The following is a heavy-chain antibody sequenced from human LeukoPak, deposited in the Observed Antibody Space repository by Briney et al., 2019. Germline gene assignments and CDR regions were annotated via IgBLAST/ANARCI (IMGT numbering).Heavy chain of an antibody. J-gene: IGHJ3*02. D-gene: IGHD1-14*01. Sequence: PGGSLRLSCAAPGFTFSRYVMSWVRQARGKGLEWVSAISGSGGSTYYADSVKGRFTISRDNSKNTLYVQMNSLRAEDTAVYYCARGPDHGAFDIWGQGTMVTVSS. CDR3: ARGPDHGAFDI. V-gene: IGHV3-23*01. CDR2: ISGSGGST. CDR1: GFTFSRYV.